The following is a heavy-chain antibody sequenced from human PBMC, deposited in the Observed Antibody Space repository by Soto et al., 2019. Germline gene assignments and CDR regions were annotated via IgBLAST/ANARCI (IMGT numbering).Heavy chain of an antibody. D-gene: IGHD6-6*01. V-gene: IGHV3-23*01. J-gene: IGHJ4*02. CDR1: ELTFRSLA. Sequence: GGPQRHSCAAAELTFRSLAITWILQAPGKGLEWVSTITGSGASTYYADSVRGRFTISRDNSENTLYLQMNSLRAEDTAFYYCAKAARVYTSSSGNDFWGQGTLVTVSS. CDR3: AKAARVYTSSSGNDF. CDR2: ITGSGAST.